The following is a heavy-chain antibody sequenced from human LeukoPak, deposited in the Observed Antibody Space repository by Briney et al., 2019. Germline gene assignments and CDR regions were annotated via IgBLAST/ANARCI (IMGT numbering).Heavy chain of an antibody. Sequence: PGGSLRLSCAASGFTFSSYAMSWVRQAPGKGLEWVSAISGSGGSTYYADSVKGRFTISRDNSKNTLYLRMNSLRAEDTAVYYCAKGRRSSTSCSLDYWGQGTLVTVSS. CDR2: ISGSGGST. CDR3: AKGRRSSTSCSLDY. D-gene: IGHD2-2*01. V-gene: IGHV3-23*01. CDR1: GFTFSSYA. J-gene: IGHJ4*02.